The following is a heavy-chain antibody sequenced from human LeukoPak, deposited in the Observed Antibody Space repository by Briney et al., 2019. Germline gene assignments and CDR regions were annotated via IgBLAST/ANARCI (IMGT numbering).Heavy chain of an antibody. D-gene: IGHD6-19*01. Sequence: ASVKVSCKASGYTFTSYAMNWVRQAPGQGLEWMGWINTNTGNPTYAQGFTGRFVFSLDTSVSTAYLQISSLKAEDTAVYCCARDRKAFVAGTGSRHNWFGPWGQGTLVTVSS. J-gene: IGHJ5*02. CDR3: ARDRKAFVAGTGSRHNWFGP. V-gene: IGHV7-4-1*02. CDR1: GYTFTSYA. CDR2: INTNTGNP.